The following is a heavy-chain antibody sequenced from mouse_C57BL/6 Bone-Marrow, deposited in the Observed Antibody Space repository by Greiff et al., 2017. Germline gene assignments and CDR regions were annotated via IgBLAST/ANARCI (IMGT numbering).Heavy chain of an antibody. CDR1: GYTFTDYN. D-gene: IGHD4-1*01. V-gene: IGHV1-22*01. CDR2: INPNNGGT. Sequence: EVHLVESGPELVKPGASVKMSCKASGYTFTDYNMHWVKQSHGTSLEWIGYINPNNGGTSYNQKFKGKATLTVNKSSSTAYMELRSLTSEDSAVYYCASNWNCDYWGQGTTLTVSS. J-gene: IGHJ2*01. CDR3: ASNWNCDY.